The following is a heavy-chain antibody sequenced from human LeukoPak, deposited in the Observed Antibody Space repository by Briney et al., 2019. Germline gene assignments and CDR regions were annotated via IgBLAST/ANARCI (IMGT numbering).Heavy chain of an antibody. V-gene: IGHV3-23*01. CDR2: ISGSGGST. Sequence: GGSLRLSCAAPGFTFSSYAMSWVRQAPGKGLEWVSAISGSGGSTYYADSVKGRFTISRDNSKNTLYLQMNSLRAEDTAVYYCAKDSHYYDSSGYTNDYWGQGTLVTVSS. D-gene: IGHD3-22*01. CDR3: AKDSHYYDSSGYTNDY. CDR1: GFTFSSYA. J-gene: IGHJ4*02.